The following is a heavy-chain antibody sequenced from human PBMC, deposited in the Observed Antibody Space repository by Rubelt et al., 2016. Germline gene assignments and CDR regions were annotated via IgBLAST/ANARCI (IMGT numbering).Heavy chain of an antibody. CDR2: IKQDGSEK. J-gene: IGHJ6*03. CDR1: GFTFSSYA. CDR3: ARVAEDVITDYMDV. D-gene: IGHD1-14*01. Sequence: EVQLLVSGGGLVQPGGSLRLSCAASGFTFSSYAMSWVRQAPGKGLEWVANIKQDGSEKYYVSSVKGRFTISRDNGKNSLYLQMNSLRAEDTAVNDCARVAEDVITDYMDVWGKGTTVTVSS. V-gene: IGHV3-7*04.